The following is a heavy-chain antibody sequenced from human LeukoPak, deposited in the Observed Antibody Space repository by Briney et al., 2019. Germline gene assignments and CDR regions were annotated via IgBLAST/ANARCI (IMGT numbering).Heavy chain of an antibody. CDR1: GFTFSSYG. V-gene: IGHV4-34*01. D-gene: IGHD1-26*01. CDR3: ARGLDWELLID. CDR2: INHSGST. J-gene: IGHJ4*02. Sequence: GSLRLSCAASGFTFSSYGMHWVRQAPGKGLEWIGEINHSGSTNYNPSLKSRVTISVDTSKNQFSLKLSSVTAADTAVYYCARGLDWELLIDWGQGTLVTVSS.